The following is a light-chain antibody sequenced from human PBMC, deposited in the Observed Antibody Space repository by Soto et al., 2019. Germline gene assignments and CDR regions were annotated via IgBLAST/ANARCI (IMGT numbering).Light chain of an antibody. J-gene: IGKJ5*01. CDR3: QQYNNWPIT. Sequence: EIVMTQSPATLSVSPGERAPLSCRASESVSSNLAWYQQKPGQAPRLLIYGASTRATGIPARFSGSGSGTEFTLTISSLQSEDFAVYYCQQYNNWPITFGQGTRLE. V-gene: IGKV3-15*01. CDR2: GAS. CDR1: ESVSSN.